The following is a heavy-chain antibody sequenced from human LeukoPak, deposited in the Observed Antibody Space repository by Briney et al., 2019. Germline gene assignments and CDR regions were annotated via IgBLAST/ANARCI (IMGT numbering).Heavy chain of an antibody. CDR2: IIPIFGTA. V-gene: IGHV1-69*13. CDR1: GGTFSSYA. Sequence: ASVKVSCKASGGTFSSYAISWVRQAPGQGLEWMGGIIPIFGTANYAQKFQGRVTITADESTSTAYMELSSLRSEDTAVYYCARDRAPQGITIFGVASLRGHAFDIWGQGTMVTVSS. J-gene: IGHJ3*02. D-gene: IGHD3-3*01. CDR3: ARDRAPQGITIFGVASLRGHAFDI.